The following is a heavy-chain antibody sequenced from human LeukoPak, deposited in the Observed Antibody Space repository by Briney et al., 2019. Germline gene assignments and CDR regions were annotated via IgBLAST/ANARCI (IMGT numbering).Heavy chain of an antibody. CDR2: IYYSGST. CDR1: GGSISSYY. V-gene: IGHV4-59*08. D-gene: IGHD3-22*01. J-gene: IGHJ4*02. CDR3: ARQSFPRDSSGYYEYEFDY. Sequence: SETLSLTCTVSGGSISSYYWSWIRQPPGKGLEWIGYIYYSGSTNYNPSLKSRVTISVDTSKNQFSLKLSSVTAADTAVYYCARQSFPRDSSGYYEYEFDYWGQGTLVTVSS.